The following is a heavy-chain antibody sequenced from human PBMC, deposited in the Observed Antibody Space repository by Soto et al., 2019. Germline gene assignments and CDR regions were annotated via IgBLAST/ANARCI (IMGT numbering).Heavy chain of an antibody. Sequence: PSQTLSLTCAISGDSVSSNNAAWNWIRQSPSRGLEWLGRTYYRSKWYNHYAVSVKSRITVNPDTSKNQFSLQLNSVTPEDTAMYYRARYAAEVTTFFDQWGQGTLVTVSS. CDR1: GDSVSSNNAA. J-gene: IGHJ4*02. CDR2: TYYRSKWYN. CDR3: ARYAAEVTTFFDQ. D-gene: IGHD4-17*01. V-gene: IGHV6-1*01.